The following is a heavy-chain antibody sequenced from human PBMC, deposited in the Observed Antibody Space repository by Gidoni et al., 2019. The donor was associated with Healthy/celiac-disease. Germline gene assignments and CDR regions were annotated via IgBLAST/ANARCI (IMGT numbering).Heavy chain of an antibody. V-gene: IGHV3-7*01. CDR2: IKQDGSEK. CDR1: GFTFSSYW. D-gene: IGHD2-2*01. Sequence: EVQLVESGGGLVQPGGSLRLSCAASGFTFSSYWMSCVRQAPGKGLEWVANIKQDGSEKYYVDSVKGRFTISRDNAKNSLYLQMNSLRAEDTAVYYCARLPEEEPLYCSSTSCPFGYYYGMDVWGQGTTVTVSS. CDR3: ARLPEEEPLYCSSTSCPFGYYYGMDV. J-gene: IGHJ6*02.